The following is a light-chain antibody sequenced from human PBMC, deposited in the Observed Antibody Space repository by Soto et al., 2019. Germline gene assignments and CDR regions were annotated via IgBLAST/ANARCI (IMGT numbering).Light chain of an antibody. CDR2: AAS. CDR1: QGISSY. Sequence: IQLTQSPSSLSASIGDRVTITCRASQGISSYLAWYQQKPGKAPKLLIYAASTLQSGVPSRFSGSGSGTDFTLTISSLQPEHFATYYCQQLNSYSYTFGQGTKLEIK. CDR3: QQLNSYSYT. V-gene: IGKV1-9*01. J-gene: IGKJ2*01.